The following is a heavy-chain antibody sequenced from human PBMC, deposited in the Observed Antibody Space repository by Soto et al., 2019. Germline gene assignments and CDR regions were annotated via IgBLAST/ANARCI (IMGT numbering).Heavy chain of an antibody. J-gene: IGHJ4*02. CDR2: IIPIFGTA. D-gene: IGHD3-22*01. V-gene: IGHV1-69*01. CDR3: ARVSGGYYDSSGYSFDY. Sequence: QVQLVQSGAEVKKPGSSVKVSCKASGGTFSSYAISWVRQAPGQGLEWMGGIIPIFGTANYAQKFQGRVTITAEESTSTAYMELSSLSSEDTAVYYCARVSGGYYDSSGYSFDYWGQGTLVTVSS. CDR1: GGTFSSYA.